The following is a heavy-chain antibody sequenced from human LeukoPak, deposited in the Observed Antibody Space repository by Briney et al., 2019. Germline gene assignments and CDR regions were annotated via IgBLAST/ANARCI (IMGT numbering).Heavy chain of an antibody. V-gene: IGHV1-8*03. CDR3: ARAPSPYYYDSSAYYSDY. J-gene: IGHJ4*02. D-gene: IGHD3-22*01. Sequence: ASVKVSCKTSGYTFTSFDINWVRQAAGQGLEWLGWMNPYTGKTGYAQKFQGRVTFTGDTSTRTAYMEVSSLTSEDTAVYYCARAPSPYYYDSSAYYSDYWGQGTLVTVSS. CDR2: MNPYTGKT. CDR1: GYTFTSFD.